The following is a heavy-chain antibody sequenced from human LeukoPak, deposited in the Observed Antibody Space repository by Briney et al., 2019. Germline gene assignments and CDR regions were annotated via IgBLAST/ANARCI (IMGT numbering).Heavy chain of an antibody. CDR1: GFTFDDYA. CDR2: IYHSGST. D-gene: IGHD6-13*01. CDR3: ARESPYSGTLN. J-gene: IGHJ4*02. V-gene: IGHV4-30-2*01. Sequence: LRLSCAASGFTFDDYAMHWVRQPPGKGLEWIGYIYHSGSTYYNPSLKSRVTISVDRSKNQFSLKLSSVTAADTAVYYCARESPYSGTLNWGQGTLVTVSS.